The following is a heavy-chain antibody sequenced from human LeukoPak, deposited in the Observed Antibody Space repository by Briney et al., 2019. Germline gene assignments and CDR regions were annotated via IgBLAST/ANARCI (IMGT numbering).Heavy chain of an antibody. CDR3: ARVWAWGSGNYFDN. V-gene: IGHV3-20*04. CDR1: GFIFDDYG. D-gene: IGHD7-27*01. Sequence: PGGSLRLSCAASGFIFDDYGMSWVRQAPGKGLEWVSGINWNGGSTGYADSVKGRFTISRDNAKNSLYLQMNSLRAEDTALYYCARVWAWGSGNYFDNWGQGTLVTVSS. J-gene: IGHJ4*02. CDR2: INWNGGST.